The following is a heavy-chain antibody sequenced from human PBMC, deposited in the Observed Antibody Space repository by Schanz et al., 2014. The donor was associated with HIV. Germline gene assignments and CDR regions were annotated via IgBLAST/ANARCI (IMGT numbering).Heavy chain of an antibody. CDR2: ISTSGSTI. D-gene: IGHD3-10*01. CDR1: GFTLSRFG. CDR3: AREVLQGVLNS. J-gene: IGHJ4*02. V-gene: IGHV3-48*02. Sequence: VQLLESGGGLVQPGGSLRLSCAASGFTLSRFGIHWVRQAPGKRLEWASYISTSGSTIYYADSVKGRFTVSRDNAENSLYLQMDSLSDEDGAIYYCAREVLQGVLNSWGQGTLVTVSS.